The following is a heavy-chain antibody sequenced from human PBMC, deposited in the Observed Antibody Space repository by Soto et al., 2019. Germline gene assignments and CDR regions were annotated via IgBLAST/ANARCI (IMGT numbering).Heavy chain of an antibody. Sequence: QVQLQESGPGLVKPSGTLSLTCAVSGDSMRSNNWWSWVRQPPGKGLEWIGEIYHSGTTNYNPSLKSRVTISVDKSKNQFSLRLNSVTAADTAFYYCARGGYDSSGYYFRLDYRGQGTLVTVSS. V-gene: IGHV4-4*02. CDR1: GDSMRSNNW. CDR3: ARGGYDSSGYYFRLDY. J-gene: IGHJ4*02. D-gene: IGHD3-22*01. CDR2: IYHSGTT.